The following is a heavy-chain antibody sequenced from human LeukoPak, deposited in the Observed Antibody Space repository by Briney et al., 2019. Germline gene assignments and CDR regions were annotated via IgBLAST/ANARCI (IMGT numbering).Heavy chain of an antibody. CDR1: GFTFSSYW. J-gene: IGHJ4*02. CDR2: IKQDGSEK. CDR3: ARYYDFWSGYYRGIDY. Sequence: GGSLRLSCVASGFTFSSYWMSWVRQAPGKGLGWVANIKQDGSEKYYVDSVKGRFTISRDNAKNSLYLQMNSLRAEDTGVYYCARYYDFWSGYYRGIDYWGQGTLVTVSS. D-gene: IGHD3-3*01. V-gene: IGHV3-7*01.